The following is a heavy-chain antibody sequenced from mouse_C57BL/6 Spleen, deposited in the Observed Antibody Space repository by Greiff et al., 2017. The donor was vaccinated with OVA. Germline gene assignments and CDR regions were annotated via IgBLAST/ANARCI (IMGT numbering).Heavy chain of an antibody. J-gene: IGHJ4*01. D-gene: IGHD2-3*01. V-gene: IGHV3-6*01. CDR3: ARAYDGYFEDY. CDR2: ISYDGSN. CDR1: GYSITSGYY. Sequence: ESGPGLVKPSQSLSLTCSVTGYSITSGYYWNWIRQFPGNKLEWMGYISYDGSNNYNPSLKNRISITRDTSKNQFFLKLNSVTTEDTATYYCARAYDGYFEDYWGQGTSVTVSS.